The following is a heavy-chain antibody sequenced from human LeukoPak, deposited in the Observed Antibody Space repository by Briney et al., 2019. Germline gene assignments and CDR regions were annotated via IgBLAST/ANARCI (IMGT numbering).Heavy chain of an antibody. J-gene: IGHJ4*02. D-gene: IGHD6-13*01. CDR3: ARGYGRADY. CDR2: ISSSSSYI. Sequence: GGSLRLSCAASGFTFSIYTMNWVRQAPGKGLEWVSSISSSSSYIYYADPVKGRFTISRDNAKNSLYLQMNSLRAEDTAVYYCARGYGRADYWGQGTLVTVSS. V-gene: IGHV3-21*01. CDR1: GFTFSIYT.